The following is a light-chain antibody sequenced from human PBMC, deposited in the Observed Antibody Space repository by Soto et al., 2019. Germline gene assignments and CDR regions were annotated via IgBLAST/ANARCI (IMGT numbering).Light chain of an antibody. CDR1: QDINNY. J-gene: IGKJ5*01. CDR2: DAT. CDR3: HQYDSLPPT. V-gene: IGKV1-33*01. Sequence: DSEMTQSPSSLSASVAGRVTMAVRASQDINNYLNWYQQKPGKAPKLLIFDATNLETGVPSRFSGSGSRTHYSLTIISLQPEDFATYYCHQYDSLPPTFGQGTRLEIK.